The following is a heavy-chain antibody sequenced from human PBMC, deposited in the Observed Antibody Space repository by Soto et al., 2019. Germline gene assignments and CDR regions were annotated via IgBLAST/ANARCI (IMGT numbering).Heavy chain of an antibody. D-gene: IGHD6-19*01. CDR3: ARENPYSSGHSYGMDV. J-gene: IGHJ6*02. Sequence: GGSLRLSCAASGFTFGSYSMNWVRQAPGKGLEWVSSISSSSSYIYYADSVKGRFTISRDNAKNSLYLQMNSLRAEDTAVYYCARENPYSSGHSYGMDVWGQGTTVTVSS. CDR2: ISSSSSYI. V-gene: IGHV3-21*01. CDR1: GFTFGSYS.